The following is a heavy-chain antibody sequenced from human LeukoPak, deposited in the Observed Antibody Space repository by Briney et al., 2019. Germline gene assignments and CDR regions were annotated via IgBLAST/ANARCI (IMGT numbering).Heavy chain of an antibody. D-gene: IGHD2-8*02. Sequence: PGGSLRLSCAASGFTFRNYAVHWVRQAPGKGLQWLAVISYDGINKYYADSVKGRFTISRDNSENTLSLHMNSLRAEDTALYYCARSRGSPNTGEDAFDIWGQGTMVTVSS. J-gene: IGHJ3*02. CDR1: GFTFRNYA. CDR2: ISYDGINK. CDR3: ARSRGSPNTGEDAFDI. V-gene: IGHV3-30-3*01.